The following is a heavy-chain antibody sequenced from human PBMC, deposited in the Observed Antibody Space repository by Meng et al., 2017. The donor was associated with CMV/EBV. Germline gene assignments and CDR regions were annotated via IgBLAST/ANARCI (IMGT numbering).Heavy chain of an antibody. Sequence: QGQRVQSGAEVRNHGASVTVSCKASGYTFTHHGISWVRQARGQGLEWMGWISGYNDNTKYARHLQGRVTMTTDTSTNTAYMELRSLRSDDTAIYYCARDTMMIMSFDHWGPGTLVTVSS. CDR2: ISGYNDNT. V-gene: IGHV1-18*01. CDR3: ARDTMMIMSFDH. D-gene: IGHD3-22*01. CDR1: GYTFTHHG. J-gene: IGHJ4*02.